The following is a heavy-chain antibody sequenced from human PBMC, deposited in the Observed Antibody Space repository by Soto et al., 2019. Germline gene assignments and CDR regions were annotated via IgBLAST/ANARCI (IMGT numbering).Heavy chain of an antibody. CDR1: GFNFNTFA. Sequence: EEQVSESGGALVQPGGSLRLSCAASGFNFNTFAMSWIRQAPSKGLEWVSHISSSGGSRDYADSVRGRFTISRDNSKNVLFLQMNSLRADDTATYYCAKDPASPWTANWVDPWGKGTLVTVSS. CDR3: AKDPASPWTANWVDP. V-gene: IGHV3-23*01. J-gene: IGHJ5*02. D-gene: IGHD1-1*01. CDR2: ISSSGGSR.